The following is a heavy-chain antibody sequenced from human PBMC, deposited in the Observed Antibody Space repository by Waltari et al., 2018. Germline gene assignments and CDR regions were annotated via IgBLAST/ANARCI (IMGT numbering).Heavy chain of an antibody. J-gene: IGHJ5*02. V-gene: IGHV1-2*02. Sequence: QVHLVQSGAEVKKPGASVKVSCKASGYTFTDYYIHWVRQAPGQGLECMGWSNLNSGAANYAQGFQGRVTLTRDTSINTVYMELSRLRADDTAVYYCAKVSKTTTGPGTWGQGTLITVSS. D-gene: IGHD1-1*01. CDR1: GYTFTDYY. CDR3: AKVSKTTTGPGT. CDR2: SNLNSGAA.